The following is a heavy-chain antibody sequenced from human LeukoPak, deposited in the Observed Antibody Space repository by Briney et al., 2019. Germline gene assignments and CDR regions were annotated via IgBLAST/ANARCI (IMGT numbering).Heavy chain of an antibody. CDR1: GFTFSSYS. CDR3: ASLSLRWSDY. Sequence: GGSLRLSCAASGFTFSSYSMSWVRQAPGKGLEWVSYISSSNTIYYADSVKGRFTISRDNAKNSLYLQMNSLRAEDTAVYYCASLSLRWSDYWGQGTLVTVSS. J-gene: IGHJ4*02. V-gene: IGHV3-48*04. CDR2: ISSSNTI. D-gene: IGHD4-23*01.